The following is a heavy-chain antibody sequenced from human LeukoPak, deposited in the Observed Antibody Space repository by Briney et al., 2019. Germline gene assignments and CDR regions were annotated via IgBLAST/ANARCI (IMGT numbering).Heavy chain of an antibody. CDR3: AKDSSPAAYGDFDY. J-gene: IGHJ4*02. V-gene: IGHV3-9*01. CDR1: GFIFDDFA. Sequence: GGSLRLSCAASGFIFDDFAMHWVRQVPGKGLEWVSGISSNRYNIGYADSVKGRFTISRDDGKKSLYLQMNNLRPEDTALYYCAKDSSPAAYGDFDYWGQGIMVTVSS. CDR2: ISSNRYNI. D-gene: IGHD6-13*01.